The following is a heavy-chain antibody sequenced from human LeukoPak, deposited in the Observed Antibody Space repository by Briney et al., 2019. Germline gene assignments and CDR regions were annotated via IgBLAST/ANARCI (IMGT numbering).Heavy chain of an antibody. CDR2: FDPEDGET. CDR3: ATINGLWFGEYHGGFDY. D-gene: IGHD3-10*01. V-gene: IGHV1-24*01. J-gene: IGHJ4*02. CDR1: GYTLTELS. Sequence: ASVKVSCKVSGYTLTELSMHSVRQAPGKGLEWMGGFDPEDGETIYAQKFQGRVTMTEDTSTDTAYMELSSLRSEDTAVYYCATINGLWFGEYHGGFDYWGQGTLVTVSS.